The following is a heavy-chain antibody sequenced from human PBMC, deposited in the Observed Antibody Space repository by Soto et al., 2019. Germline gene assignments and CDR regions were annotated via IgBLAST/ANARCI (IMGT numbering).Heavy chain of an antibody. D-gene: IGHD1-26*01. J-gene: IGHJ4*02. Sequence: PSETLSLTCAVSGGSFRGFYWTWIRQSPGKGLEWLGDINHVGITNYNPSLKSRVSIPVDTSKSQFSLKLSSVTAADTAVYYCARAGYSGSYSGYFDYWGQGTLVTVSS. CDR2: INHVGIT. CDR1: GGSFRGFY. CDR3: ARAGYSGSYSGYFDY. V-gene: IGHV4-34*01.